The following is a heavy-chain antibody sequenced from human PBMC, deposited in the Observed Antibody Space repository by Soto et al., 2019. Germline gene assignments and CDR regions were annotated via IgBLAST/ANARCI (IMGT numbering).Heavy chain of an antibody. CDR3: ARGIRIRRRNYDAFDI. D-gene: IGHD2-15*01. Sequence: QVQLVQSGAEVKKPGASVKVSCKASGYTFTSYHINWVRQATGQGLEWMGWMNPNSGNTGYAQKFQGRITMPRNTSISTAYMGLSSLRSEDTAVYYCARGIRIRRRNYDAFDIWGQGTMVTVSS. V-gene: IGHV1-8*01. CDR2: MNPNSGNT. CDR1: GYTFTSYH. J-gene: IGHJ3*02.